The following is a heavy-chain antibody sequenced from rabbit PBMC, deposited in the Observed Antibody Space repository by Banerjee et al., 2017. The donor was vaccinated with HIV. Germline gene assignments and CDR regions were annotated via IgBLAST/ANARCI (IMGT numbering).Heavy chain of an antibody. CDR3: ARGDVDSGLAYFAL. J-gene: IGHJ4*01. CDR2: IYVGVSGDT. Sequence: QEQLVESGGGLVQPEGSLTLTCKASGFDFSSYCYMCWVRQAPGKGLEWIACIYVGVSGDTYYARWAEGRFTISKTSSTTVTLQMTSLAAADTATYFCARGDVDSGLAYFALWGPGTLVTVS. CDR1: GFDFSSYCY. V-gene: IGHV1S45*01. D-gene: IGHD1-1*01.